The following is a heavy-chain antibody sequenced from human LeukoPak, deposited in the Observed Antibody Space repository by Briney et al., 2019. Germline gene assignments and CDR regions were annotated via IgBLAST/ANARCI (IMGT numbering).Heavy chain of an antibody. V-gene: IGHV4-59*08. CDR1: GGSISSYY. CDR2: IYYSGST. CDR3: ARAAYYDFWSGYYDPIDYYYYYMDV. Sequence: SETLSLTCTVSGGSISSYYWSWIRQPPGKGLEWIGYIYYSGSTNYNPSLKSRVTISVDTSKNQFSLKLSSVTAADTAAYYCARAAYYDFWSGYYDPIDYYYYYMDVWGKGTTVTVSS. J-gene: IGHJ6*03. D-gene: IGHD3-3*01.